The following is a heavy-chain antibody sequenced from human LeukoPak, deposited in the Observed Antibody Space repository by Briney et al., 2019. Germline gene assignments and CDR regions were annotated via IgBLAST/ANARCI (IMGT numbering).Heavy chain of an antibody. D-gene: IGHD3-3*01. CDR3: ARDYYDFWSGYYIYHYGMDV. Sequence: GSLRLSCAASGFTFSSYGMHWVRQAPGKGLEWVAVIWYDGSNKYYADSVKGRFTISRDNSKSTLYLQMNSLRAEDTAVYYCARDYYDFWSGYYIYHYGMDVWGQGTTVTVSS. CDR1: GFTFSSYG. CDR2: IWYDGSNK. J-gene: IGHJ6*02. V-gene: IGHV3-33*01.